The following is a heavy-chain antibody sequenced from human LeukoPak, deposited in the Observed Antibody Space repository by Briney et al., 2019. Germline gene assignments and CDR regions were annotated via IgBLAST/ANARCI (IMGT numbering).Heavy chain of an antibody. CDR3: ARDNGYKSVDY. D-gene: IGHD1-14*01. CDR2: ISASNGNT. Sequence: ASVKVSCKASGYTFSTYGISWLRQAPGQGLEWMGWISASNGNTNYAQKFQGRVTMTTDTSTSTLYMEVRSLRSDDTAVYCCARDNGYKSVDYWGQGTLVTVSS. V-gene: IGHV1-18*01. J-gene: IGHJ4*02. CDR1: GYTFSTYG.